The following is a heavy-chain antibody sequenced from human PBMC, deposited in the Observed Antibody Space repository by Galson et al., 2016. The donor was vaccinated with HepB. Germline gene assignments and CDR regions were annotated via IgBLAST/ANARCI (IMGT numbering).Heavy chain of an antibody. CDR1: GFTFSSYA. J-gene: IGHJ6*02. Sequence: SLRLSCAASGFTFSSYAMSWVRQAPGKGLEWVSAISGSGGSTYYADSVKGRFTISRDNSKNTLYLQMNSLRAEDTAVYYCAKNRGSYPTYYYGMDVWGQGTTVTVSS. CDR2: ISGSGGST. CDR3: AKNRGSYPTYYYGMDV. D-gene: IGHD1-26*01. V-gene: IGHV3-23*01.